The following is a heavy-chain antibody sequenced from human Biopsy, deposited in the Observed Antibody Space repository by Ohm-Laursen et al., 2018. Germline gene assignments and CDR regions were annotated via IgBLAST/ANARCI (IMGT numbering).Heavy chain of an antibody. CDR2: ISPYFGNT. Sequence: ASVKVSCKASGYSFARYGMNWVRQAPGQGLEWVGWISPYFGNTNSTQKLQARVTLSTETSTDTAYMELRSLRYDDTAIYYCVREGLDCAGGTCYSGPLDLWGQGTLITVSS. CDR1: GYSFARYG. CDR3: VREGLDCAGGTCYSGPLDL. D-gene: IGHD2-15*01. J-gene: IGHJ4*03. V-gene: IGHV1-18*01.